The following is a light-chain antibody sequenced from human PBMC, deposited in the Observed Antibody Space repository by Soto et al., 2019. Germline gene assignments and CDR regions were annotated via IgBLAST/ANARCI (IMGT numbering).Light chain of an antibody. CDR3: QQYAISPLT. V-gene: IGKV3-20*01. CDR1: QSVSSSY. Sequence: EIVLAQSPGTLPLSPGERATLSCRASQSVSSSYLAWYQQKPGQAPRLLIYGASSRATGIPARFSGSGSGTVFTLTINRLEPEDFAVYYCQQYAISPLTFGGGTKVDIK. J-gene: IGKJ4*02. CDR2: GAS.